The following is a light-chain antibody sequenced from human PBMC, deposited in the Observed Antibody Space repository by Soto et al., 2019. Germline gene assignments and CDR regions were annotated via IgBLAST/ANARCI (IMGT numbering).Light chain of an antibody. V-gene: IGLV2-11*01. Sequence: QSALTQPRSVSGSPGQSVTISCTGTSSDVGGYNYVSWYQQHPGKAPKLMIYDVSKRPSGVPDRLSGSKSGNTASLTISGLQEEDEADYYCCSYAGSYTGVFGGGTKLTVL. CDR2: DVS. CDR3: CSYAGSYTGV. CDR1: SSDVGGYNY. J-gene: IGLJ3*02.